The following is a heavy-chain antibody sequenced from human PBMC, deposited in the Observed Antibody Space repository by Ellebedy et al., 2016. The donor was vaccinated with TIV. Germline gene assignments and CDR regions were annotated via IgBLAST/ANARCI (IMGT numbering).Heavy chain of an antibody. J-gene: IGHJ5*01. CDR1: GFSLTNIIMG. CDR3: ARAVKYCGGDCTHKFDF. V-gene: IGHV2-26*01. Sequence: SGPTLVKPKETLTLTCTVSGFSLTNIIMGVSWIRQAPGKALEWLAHSSAYDEKFYRTSLKTRLGISRDTSKSQVVLTRTNMDPLDTGTYYCARAVKYCGGDCTHKFDFWGQGTPVTVSS. D-gene: IGHD2-21*02. CDR2: SSAYDEK.